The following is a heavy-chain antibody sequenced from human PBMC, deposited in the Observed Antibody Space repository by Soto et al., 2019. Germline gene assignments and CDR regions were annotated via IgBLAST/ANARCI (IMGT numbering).Heavy chain of an antibody. V-gene: IGHV3-33*01. Sequence: PGGSLRLSCAASGFTFSSYGMHWVRQAPGKGLEWVAVIWYDGSNKYYADSVKGRFTISRDNSKNTLYLQMNSLRAEDTAVYYCARDDAPNCSSTSCYRPLPYYYYYRDVWGKGTTVPVS. J-gene: IGHJ6*03. CDR2: IWYDGSNK. CDR1: GFTFSSYG. D-gene: IGHD2-2*02. CDR3: ARDDAPNCSSTSCYRPLPYYYYYRDV.